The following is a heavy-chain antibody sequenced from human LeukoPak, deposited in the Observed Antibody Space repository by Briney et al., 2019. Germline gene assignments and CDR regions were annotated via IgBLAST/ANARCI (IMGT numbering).Heavy chain of an antibody. CDR2: INHSGST. J-gene: IGHJ6*03. Sequence: SETLSLTCAVYGGSFSGYYWSWIRQPPGKGLEWIGEINHSGSTNYNPSLKSRVTISVDTSKNQFSLKLSSMTAADTAVYYCARSRTKLYYYYYYMDVWGKGTTVTISS. D-gene: IGHD1-1*01. CDR1: GGSFSGYY. V-gene: IGHV4-34*01. CDR3: ARSRTKLYYYYYYMDV.